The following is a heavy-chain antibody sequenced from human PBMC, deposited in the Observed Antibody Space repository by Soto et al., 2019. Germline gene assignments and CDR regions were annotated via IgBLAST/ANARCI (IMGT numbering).Heavy chain of an antibody. CDR1: GGSFTGYY. CDR2: INHSGSI. J-gene: IGHJ6*02. D-gene: IGHD4-17*01. V-gene: IGHV4-34*01. CDR3: ARDKKGGPIRSYGMDV. Sequence: SETLSLTCAVYGGSFTGYYWSWIRQPPGKGLEWIGEINHSGSIKYNPSLKSRVTISVDTSKKQFSLKLRSVTAADTAVYYCARDKKGGPIRSYGMDVWGQGNTVT.